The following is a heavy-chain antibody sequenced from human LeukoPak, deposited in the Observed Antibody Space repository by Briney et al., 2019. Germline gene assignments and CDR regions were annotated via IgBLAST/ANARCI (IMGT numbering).Heavy chain of an antibody. CDR2: IIPILGIA. CDR3: ARLDIVATGDY. V-gene: IGHV1-69*04. D-gene: IGHD5-12*01. J-gene: IGHJ4*02. Sequence: ASVKVSCKASGGTFSSYAISWVRQAPGQGLEWMGRIIPILGIANYAQKFQGRVTITADKSTSTAYMELSSLRSEDTAVYYCARLDIVATGDYWGQGTLVTVSS. CDR1: GGTFSSYA.